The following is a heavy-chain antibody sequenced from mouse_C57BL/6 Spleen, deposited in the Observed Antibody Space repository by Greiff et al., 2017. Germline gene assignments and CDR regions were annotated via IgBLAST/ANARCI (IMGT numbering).Heavy chain of an antibody. CDR1: GYTFTDYY. V-gene: IGHV1-76*01. CDR2: IYPGSGNT. D-gene: IGHD1-1*01. CDR3: ARGGTTVVASPEFAY. J-gene: IGHJ3*01. Sequence: LVESGAELVRPGASVKLSCKASGYTFTDYYINWVKQRPGQGLEWIARIYPGSGNTYYNEKFKGKATLTAEKSSSTAYMQLSSLTSEDSAVYFCARGGTTVVASPEFAYWGQGTLVTVSA.